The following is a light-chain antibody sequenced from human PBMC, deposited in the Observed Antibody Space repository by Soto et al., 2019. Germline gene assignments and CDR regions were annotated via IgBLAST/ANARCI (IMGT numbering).Light chain of an antibody. V-gene: IGLV2-14*01. J-gene: IGLJ1*01. CDR1: SSDVGGYNY. CDR2: DVS. CDR3: SSYTSSSTPYV. Sequence: QSALTQPASVSGSPGQSITISCTGTSSDVGGYNYVSWYQQQPGKAPKLMISDVSNRPSGFSTRFSGSKSGNTASLTISGLQAEDEVDYYYSSYTSSSTPYVFGTGTKLTVL.